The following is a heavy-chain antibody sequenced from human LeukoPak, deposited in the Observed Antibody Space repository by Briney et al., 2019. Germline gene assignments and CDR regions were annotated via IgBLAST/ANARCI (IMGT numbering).Heavy chain of an antibody. CDR1: VYTFTIYY. J-gene: IGHJ4*02. D-gene: IGHD1-26*01. CDR3: ARIIEIGGSLDY. CDR2: INPSSGST. Sequence: GASVKVSFKASVYTFTIYYMHWVRHAPGQGLEWMGIINPSSGSTSYAQKFHGRVTMTRDTSTSTVYMELSSLRSEDTAVYSCARIIEIGGSLDYWGQGTLVTVSS. V-gene: IGHV1-46*01.